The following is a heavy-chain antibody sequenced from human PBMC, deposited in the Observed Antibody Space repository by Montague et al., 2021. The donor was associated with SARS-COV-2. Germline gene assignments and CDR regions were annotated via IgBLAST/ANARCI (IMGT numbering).Heavy chain of an antibody. CDR3: AREVFKEGDY. CDR2: ISSDGRTT. D-gene: IGHD1-14*01. CDR1: GFTFSNYW. J-gene: IGHJ4*02. Sequence: SLRLSCAASGFTFSNYWMHWVRQAPVEGLVWVSLISSDGRTTSYXDSVKGRFTISRDNARNTLYLQMTSLRADDTAVYYCAREVFKEGDYWGQGTLVTVSS. V-gene: IGHV3-74*01.